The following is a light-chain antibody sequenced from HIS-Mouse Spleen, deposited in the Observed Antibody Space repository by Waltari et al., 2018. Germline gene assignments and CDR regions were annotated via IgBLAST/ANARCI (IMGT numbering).Light chain of an antibody. Sequence: SYVLTQPPSVSVAPGKTARITCGGNNIGSKSVHWYQQKPGQAPVLGVDDDSDRPPGIRWRCAGSNAGNTDTLTISRVEAGDEADYYCQVWDSSSDHVVFGGGTKLTVL. J-gene: IGLJ2*01. V-gene: IGLV3-21*03. CDR2: DDS. CDR3: QVWDSSSDHVV. CDR1: NIGSKS.